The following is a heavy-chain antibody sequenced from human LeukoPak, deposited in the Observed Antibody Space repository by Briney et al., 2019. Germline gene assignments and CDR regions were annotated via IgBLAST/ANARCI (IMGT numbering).Heavy chain of an antibody. CDR1: GYTFTSYG. Sequence: ASVKVSCKASGYTFTSYGISWVRQAPGQGLEWMGWISAYNGNTNYAQKLQGRVTMTTDTSTSTAYMELRSLRSGDTAVYYCARPYYDSSAPPYDYWGQGTLVTVSS. J-gene: IGHJ4*02. V-gene: IGHV1-18*01. CDR3: ARPYYDSSAPPYDY. CDR2: ISAYNGNT. D-gene: IGHD3-22*01.